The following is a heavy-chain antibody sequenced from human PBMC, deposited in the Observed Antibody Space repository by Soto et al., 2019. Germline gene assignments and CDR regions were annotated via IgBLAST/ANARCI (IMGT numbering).Heavy chain of an antibody. CDR3: ATGVIWIGYFTVDS. J-gene: IGHJ4*02. D-gene: IGHD3-3*01. V-gene: IGHV1-69*13. CDR2: IIPIFGTA. CDR1: GGTFSSYA. Sequence: SVKVSCKASGGTFSSYAISWVRQAPGQGLEWMGGIIPIFGTANYAQKFQGRVTITADESTGTAYMTLSSLASDDTAVYYCATGVIWIGYFTVDSWGQGTRVTVSS.